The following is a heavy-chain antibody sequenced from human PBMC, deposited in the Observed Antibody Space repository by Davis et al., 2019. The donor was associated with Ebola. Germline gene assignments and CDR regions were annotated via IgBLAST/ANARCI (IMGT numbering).Heavy chain of an antibody. Sequence: SETLSLTCAVYGGSFSAYYWSWIRQPPGKGLEWIGEINHSGSTNYNPSLKSRVTISVDTSKNQFSLKLNSVTAADTAVYYCTRTTRDSGWFIDFWGRGTLVTVSS. V-gene: IGHV4-34*01. J-gene: IGHJ4*02. CDR3: TRTTRDSGWFIDF. CDR2: INHSGST. CDR1: GGSFSAYY. D-gene: IGHD6-19*01.